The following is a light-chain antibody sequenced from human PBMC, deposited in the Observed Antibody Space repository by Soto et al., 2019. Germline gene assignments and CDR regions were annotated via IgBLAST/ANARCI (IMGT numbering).Light chain of an antibody. CDR1: QSVSSSY. J-gene: IGKJ4*01. Sequence: EVVLTQSPGTLSLSPGERATLSCRASQSVSSSYLAWYQQKPGRAPRLLIYGASNRATGIPDRFSGSGSETDFTLTISRLEPEDFAVHYCQRYGRTPPLTFGGGTKVEIK. CDR3: QRYGRTPPLT. CDR2: GAS. V-gene: IGKV3-20*01.